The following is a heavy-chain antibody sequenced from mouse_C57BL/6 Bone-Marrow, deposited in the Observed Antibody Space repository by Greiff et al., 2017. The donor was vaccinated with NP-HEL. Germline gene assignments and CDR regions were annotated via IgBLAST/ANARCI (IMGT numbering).Heavy chain of an antibody. CDR2: IHPNSGST. CDR1: GYTFTSYW. V-gene: IGHV1-64*01. CDR3: ARSGNYYGSSPYAMDY. J-gene: IGHJ4*01. Sequence: VQLQQSGAELVKPGASVKLSCKASGYTFTSYWMHWVKQRPGQGLEWIGMIHPNSGSTNYNEKFKSKATLTVDKSSSTAYMQLSSLTSEDSAVYYCARSGNYYGSSPYAMDYWGQGTSVTVSS. D-gene: IGHD1-1*01.